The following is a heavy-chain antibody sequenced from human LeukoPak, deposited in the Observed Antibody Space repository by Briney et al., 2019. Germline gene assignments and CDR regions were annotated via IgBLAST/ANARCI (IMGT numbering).Heavy chain of an antibody. D-gene: IGHD3-3*01. Sequence: GGSLRLSCAASGFTFNKYTMTWVRQAPGKGLDWVSSISSSGHYIYYADSLKGRFTMSRDNTKNSLFLQMNSLRADDTAVYYCARGYYDFWTDWGQGTLVTVSS. V-gene: IGHV3-21*01. CDR3: ARGYYDFWTD. J-gene: IGHJ4*02. CDR2: ISSSGHYI. CDR1: GFTFNKYT.